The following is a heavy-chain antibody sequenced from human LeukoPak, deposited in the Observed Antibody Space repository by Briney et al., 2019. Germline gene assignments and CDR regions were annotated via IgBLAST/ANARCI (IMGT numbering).Heavy chain of an antibody. CDR1: GFTFSSYW. CDR3: ARGTADTGVAFDI. D-gene: IGHD6-13*01. CDR2: INSDGSST. Sequence: GGSLRLSCAASGFTFSSYWMHWVRQAPGKGLVWVSRINSDGSSTSYADSVKGRFTISRDHAKNTLYLQMNSLRTEDTAVYYCARGTADTGVAFDIWGQGTMVTVSS. V-gene: IGHV3-74*01. J-gene: IGHJ3*02.